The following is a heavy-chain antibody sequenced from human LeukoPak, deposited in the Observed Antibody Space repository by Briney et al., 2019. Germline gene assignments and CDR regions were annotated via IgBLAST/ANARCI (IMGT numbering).Heavy chain of an antibody. J-gene: IGHJ4*02. CDR1: GASISSSNW. D-gene: IGHD2-15*01. CDR2: IYHSGST. CDR3: ARAGWYTLDN. Sequence: SGTLSLTCAVSGASISSSNWLSWVRQPPGKGLEWIGEIYHSGSTNYNPSLKSRVTISVDNSKNQFSLKMSPMTAADTAVYYCARAGWYTLDNWGQGTLVTVSS. V-gene: IGHV4-4*02.